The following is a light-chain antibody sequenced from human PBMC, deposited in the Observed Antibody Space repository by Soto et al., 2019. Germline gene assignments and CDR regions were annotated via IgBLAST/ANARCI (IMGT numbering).Light chain of an antibody. J-gene: IGLJ3*02. V-gene: IGLV2-23*03. CDR3: CSYAGSSTFGV. Sequence: QSVLTQPASVSGSPGQSITISCTGTSSDVGSYNLVSWYQQHPGKAPKLMIYEGTQRPSGVSNRFSGSKSGNTASLTISGLQAEDEADYYCCSYAGSSTFGVFGGGTKLTVL. CDR1: SSDVGSYNL. CDR2: EGT.